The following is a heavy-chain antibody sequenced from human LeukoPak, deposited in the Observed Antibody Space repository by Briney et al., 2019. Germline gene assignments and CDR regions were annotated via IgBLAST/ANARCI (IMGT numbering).Heavy chain of an antibody. CDR1: GGSLTNYY. Sequence: SETFSLTCSVSGGSLTNYYWGWVRQPPGKGLEYIGYIHSDGTANYNPSLKSRVTVSLDTSRTHFSLRLSFVTAADTAVYFCARLNYRGGEALHFDYWGQGTLVAVSS. V-gene: IGHV4-4*09. CDR3: ARLNYRGGEALHFDY. CDR2: IHSDGTA. D-gene: IGHD3-16*01. J-gene: IGHJ4*02.